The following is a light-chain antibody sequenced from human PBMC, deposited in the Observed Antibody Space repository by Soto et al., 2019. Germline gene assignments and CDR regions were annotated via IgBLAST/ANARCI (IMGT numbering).Light chain of an antibody. Sequence: DIQMTQSPSTLSGSVGDRVTITCRASQTISSWLAWYQQKPGKAPKLLIYKASTLKSGVPSRFSGSGSGTEFTLTISSLQPDDFATYYCQQYDVWYTFGQGTRLEIK. CDR2: KAS. CDR3: QQYDVWYT. J-gene: IGKJ5*01. V-gene: IGKV1-5*03. CDR1: QTISSW.